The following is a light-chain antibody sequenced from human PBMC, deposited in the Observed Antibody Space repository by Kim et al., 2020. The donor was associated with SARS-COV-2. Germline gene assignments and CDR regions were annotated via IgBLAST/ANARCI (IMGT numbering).Light chain of an antibody. CDR3: QQYGSAPRT. CDR2: GAS. V-gene: IGKV3-20*01. J-gene: IGKJ5*01. CDR1: QSIRNNY. Sequence: EIVLTQSPGTLSLSPGERATLSCRASQSIRNNYLAWYQQKPGQAPRLLIYGASSRATGIPDRFSGSGSGTDFTLTISRLEPEDFVVYYCQQYGSAPRTFGQGTRLEIK.